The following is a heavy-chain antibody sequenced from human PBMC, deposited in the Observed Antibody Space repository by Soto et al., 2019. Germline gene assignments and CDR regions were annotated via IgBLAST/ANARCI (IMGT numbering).Heavy chain of an antibody. D-gene: IGHD4-17*01. J-gene: IGHJ4*02. Sequence: QVQLQESGPGLVKPSETLSLTCTVSGGSISSYYWSWIRQPPGKGLEWIGYIYYSGSTSYNPSHKSRVTISVDTSKNQISLQLSSVTAADTAVYYCARLPTTVVTPLPDYWGQGTLVTVSS. CDR2: IYYSGST. CDR1: GGSISSYY. CDR3: ARLPTTVVTPLPDY. V-gene: IGHV4-59*08.